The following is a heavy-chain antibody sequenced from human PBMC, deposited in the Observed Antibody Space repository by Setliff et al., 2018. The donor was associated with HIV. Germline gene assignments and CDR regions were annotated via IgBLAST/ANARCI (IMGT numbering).Heavy chain of an antibody. D-gene: IGHD2-2*01. CDR2: INPSGGST. Sequence: GASVKVSCKASGYTFTDYYMHWVRQAPGQGLEWMGIINPSGGSTSYAQKLQGRVTMTTDTSTSTAYMELRSLRSDDTAVYYCARGPPIVVVPAALLTFDYWGQGTLVTVSS. CDR1: GYTFTDYY. J-gene: IGHJ4*02. CDR3: ARGPPIVVVPAALLTFDY. V-gene: IGHV1-46*01.